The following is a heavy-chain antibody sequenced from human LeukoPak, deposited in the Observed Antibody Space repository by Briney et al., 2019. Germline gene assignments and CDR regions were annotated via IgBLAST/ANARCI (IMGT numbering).Heavy chain of an antibody. D-gene: IGHD5-18*01. CDR3: ARAERYSYGYIDY. V-gene: IGHV4-34*01. CDR1: GGSFSGYY. CDR2: INHSGST. J-gene: IGHJ4*02. Sequence: PSETLSLTCAVYGGSFSGYYWSWIRQPPGKGLEWIGEINHSGSTNYNPSLKSRVTISVDTSKNQFSLKLSYVTAADTAVYYCARAERYSYGYIDYWGQGTLVTVSS.